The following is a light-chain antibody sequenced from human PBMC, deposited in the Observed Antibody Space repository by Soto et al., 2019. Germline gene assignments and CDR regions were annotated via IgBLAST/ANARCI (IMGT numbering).Light chain of an antibody. CDR2: DVS. J-gene: IGKJ1*01. V-gene: IGKV1-5*01. Sequence: DIQMTQSPSTLSASVGDRVSIACRASQSISSSLAWYQQKPGKAPKLLIYDVSSLESGVPSRFSGSGSGTEFTLSINSLQPQDFATYYCQQYHRYSWTFGQGTKVEIK. CDR1: QSISSS. CDR3: QQYHRYSWT.